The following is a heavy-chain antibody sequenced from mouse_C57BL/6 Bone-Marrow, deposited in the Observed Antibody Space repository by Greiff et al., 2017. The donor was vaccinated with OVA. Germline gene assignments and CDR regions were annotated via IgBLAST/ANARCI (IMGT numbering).Heavy chain of an antibody. J-gene: IGHJ3*01. V-gene: IGHV5-12*01. CDR3: ARHGNWDGFAY. Sequence: DVKLVESGGGLVQPGGSLKLSCAASGFTFSDYYMYWVRQTPEKRLEWVAYISNGGGSTYYPDTVKGRFTISRDNAKNTLYLQMSRLKSEDTAMYYCARHGNWDGFAYWGQGTLVTVSA. CDR1: GFTFSDYY. CDR2: ISNGGGST. D-gene: IGHD4-1*01.